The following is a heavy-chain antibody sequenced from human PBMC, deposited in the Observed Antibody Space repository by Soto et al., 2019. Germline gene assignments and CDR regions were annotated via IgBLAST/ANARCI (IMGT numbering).Heavy chain of an antibody. D-gene: IGHD3-10*01. V-gene: IGHV4-59*08. Sequence: QVQLQESGPGLVKPSETLSLTCTVSGGSISIYYWSWIRQPPGKGLEWIGYIYYSGSTNYNPSLKSRLTISVDTSKNQFSLKLSSVTAADTAVYYCARFSPLAPGGVAFDIWGQGTMVTVSS. CDR1: GGSISIYY. CDR3: ARFSPLAPGGVAFDI. CDR2: IYYSGST. J-gene: IGHJ3*02.